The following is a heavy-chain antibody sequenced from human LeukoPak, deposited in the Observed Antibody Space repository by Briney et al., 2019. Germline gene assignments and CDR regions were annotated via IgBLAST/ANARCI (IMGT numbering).Heavy chain of an antibody. CDR2: INPSGGST. CDR3: ARSGHEWIQLWADRSFDY. D-gene: IGHD5-18*01. Sequence: ASVKVSCKASGYTFTSYYMHWVRQAPGQGLEWMGIINPSGGSTSYAQKFQGRVTMTRDTSTSTVYMELSSLRSEDTAVYYCARSGHEWIQLWADRSFDYWGQGTLVAVFS. CDR1: GYTFTSYY. V-gene: IGHV1-46*01. J-gene: IGHJ4*02.